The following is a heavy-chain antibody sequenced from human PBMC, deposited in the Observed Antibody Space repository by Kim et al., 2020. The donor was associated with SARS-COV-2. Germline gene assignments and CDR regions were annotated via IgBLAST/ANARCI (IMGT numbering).Heavy chain of an antibody. D-gene: IGHD3-9*01. J-gene: IGHJ3*02. V-gene: IGHV3-23*01. CDR3: AKAPDILTGYYNSGAFDI. Sequence: KGRFTISRDNSKNTLYLQMNSLRAEDTAVYYCAKAPDILTGYYNSGAFDIWGQGTMVTVSS.